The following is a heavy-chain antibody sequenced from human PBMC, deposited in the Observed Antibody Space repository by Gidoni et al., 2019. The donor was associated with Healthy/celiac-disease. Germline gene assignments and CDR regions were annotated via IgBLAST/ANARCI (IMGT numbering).Heavy chain of an antibody. J-gene: IGHJ4*02. Sequence: EPGVECKHSGSTNYNPSLKSRVTISVDTSKNQFSLKLSSVTAADTAVYYCARAAPPLDYWGQGTLVTVSS. V-gene: IGHV4-34*01. CDR2: CKHSGST. CDR3: ARAAPPLDY.